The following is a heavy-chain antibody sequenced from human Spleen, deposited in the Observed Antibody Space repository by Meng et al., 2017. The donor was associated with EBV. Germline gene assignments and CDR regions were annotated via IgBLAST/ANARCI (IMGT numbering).Heavy chain of an antibody. V-gene: IGHV4-39*07. D-gene: IGHD6-19*01. CDR3: ARPFPSWQSPRLDPFGA. CDR2: VYYGVST. Sequence: QLQLQKSGPGLVKPCETLSLPCTVSGASIRSSSYYWGWIRQPPGKGLEWIGSVYYGVSTYYSPSVKSRATISVDTSKNQYSLNLNSVTAADTAVYYCARPFPSWQSPRLDPFGAWGQGTLVTVSS. CDR1: GASIRSSSYY. J-gene: IGHJ5*02.